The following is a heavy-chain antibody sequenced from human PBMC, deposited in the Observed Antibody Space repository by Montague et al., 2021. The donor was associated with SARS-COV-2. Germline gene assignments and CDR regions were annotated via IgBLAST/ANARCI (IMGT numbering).Heavy chain of an antibody. V-gene: IGHV4-39*01. CDR2: IYYDGST. D-gene: IGHD2-8*01. CDR1: GDSIRSSSYY. J-gene: IGHJ4*02. CDR3: ARGQEVYAINGDLNY. Sequence: SETLSPTCTVAGDSIRSSSYYWGWIRQPPGRGLEWIGSIYYDGSTYYNPSFKSRVTISVDTSKTQFSLKLSSVTAADTAVYYCARGQEVYAINGDLNYWGQGTLVTVSS.